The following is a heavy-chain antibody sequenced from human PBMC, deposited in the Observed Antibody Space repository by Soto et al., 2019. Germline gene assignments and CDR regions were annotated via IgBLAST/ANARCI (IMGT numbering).Heavy chain of an antibody. V-gene: IGHV4-31*03. Sequence: SETLSLTCTVSGGPIASGDYYWSGIRQHPGKGLEWLGHIYHSGNTYYSPSLKSRISMSVDTSTNQFSLNLYSVTAADTAVYYCARGNFGYDYWGQGAQVT. CDR2: IYHSGNT. D-gene: IGHD4-4*01. J-gene: IGHJ4*02. CDR1: GGPIASGDYY. CDR3: ARGNFGYDY.